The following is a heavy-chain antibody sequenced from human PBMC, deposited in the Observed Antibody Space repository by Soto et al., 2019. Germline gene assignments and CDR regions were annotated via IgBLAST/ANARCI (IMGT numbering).Heavy chain of an antibody. CDR3: ARHLVVDCSSTSCHLYYGMDV. CDR1: GYSFTSYW. Sequence: GESLKISCKGSGYSFTSYWIGWVRQMPGKGLEWMGIIYPGDSDTRYSPSFQGQVTISADKSISTAYLQWSSLKASDTAMYYCARHLVVDCSSTSCHLYYGMDVWGQGTTVTVSS. J-gene: IGHJ6*02. V-gene: IGHV5-51*01. CDR2: IYPGDSDT. D-gene: IGHD2-2*01.